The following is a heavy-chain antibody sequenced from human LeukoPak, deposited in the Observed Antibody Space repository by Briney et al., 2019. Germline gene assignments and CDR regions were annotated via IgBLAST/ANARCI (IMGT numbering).Heavy chain of an antibody. Sequence: GGSLRLSCAASGFTVSSNYMSWVRQAPGKGLEWVSVIYSGGSTYYSDSVKGRFTISRDNSKNTLYLQMNSLRAEDTAVYYCARDPGRSDYTFDSWGQGTLVTVSS. J-gene: IGHJ4*02. V-gene: IGHV3-66*01. CDR2: IYSGGST. CDR3: ARDPGRSDYTFDS. CDR1: GFTVSSNY. D-gene: IGHD3-10*01.